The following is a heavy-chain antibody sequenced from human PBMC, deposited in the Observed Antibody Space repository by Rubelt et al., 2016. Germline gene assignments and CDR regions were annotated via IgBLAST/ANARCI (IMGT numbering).Heavy chain of an antibody. V-gene: IGHV3-23*04. CDR3: AKDKNSYGTSFDF. Sequence: EVQLVESGGGLVQPGGSLRLSCAASGFTFSSCSMNWVRQAPGKGLEWVSGISGSGGSTYYADSVKGRFTISRDNSKNTLYLQMNSLRTEDTALYYCAKDKNSYGTSFDFWGQGTLVAVSS. D-gene: IGHD5-18*01. CDR1: GFTFSSCS. J-gene: IGHJ4*02. CDR2: ISGSGGST.